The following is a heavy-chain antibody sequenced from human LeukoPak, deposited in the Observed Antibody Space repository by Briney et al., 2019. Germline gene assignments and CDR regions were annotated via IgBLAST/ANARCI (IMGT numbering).Heavy chain of an antibody. CDR3: ATDGDLPPQGTTCFDY. CDR1: GFPFSSYA. V-gene: IGHV3-30*02. J-gene: IGHJ4*02. D-gene: IGHD3-10*01. CDR2: IRHDGSNK. Sequence: GGSLRLSCAASGFPFSSYAMLWVRQAPGKGLEWVGFIRHDGSNKYHRDSVKGRFTISRDNSKNTLYLQMNSLRAEDTAVYYCATDGDLPPQGTTCFDYWGQGTLVTVSS.